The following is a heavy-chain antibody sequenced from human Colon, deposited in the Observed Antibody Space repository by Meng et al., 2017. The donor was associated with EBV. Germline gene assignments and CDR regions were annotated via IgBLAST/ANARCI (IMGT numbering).Heavy chain of an antibody. CDR2: IIPILGIA. J-gene: IGHJ4*02. Sequence: VQLVQPGAAVKKPGSSGKVSCKASGGTFSSYTISWVRQAPGQGLEWMGRIIPILGIANYAQKFQGRVTITADKSTSTAYMELSSLRSEDTAVYYCAREDSSGYSYYFDYWGQGTLVTVSS. V-gene: IGHV1-69*08. CDR3: AREDSSGYSYYFDY. CDR1: GGTFSSYT. D-gene: IGHD3-22*01.